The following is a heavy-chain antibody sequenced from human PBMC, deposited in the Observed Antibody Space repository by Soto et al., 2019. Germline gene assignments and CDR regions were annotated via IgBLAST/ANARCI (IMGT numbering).Heavy chain of an antibody. CDR1: GFTFNIYA. CDR3: AKDWGRGGATADYYYALDV. D-gene: IGHD1-26*01. CDR2: ISGSGGSM. V-gene: IGHV3-23*01. Sequence: GGSLRLSCAAPGFTFNIYAMSWVRQAPGKGLEWVSIISGSGGSMYYADSVKGRFTISRDNSKNTVYLQMNTLRAEDTAVYYCAKDWGRGGATADYYYALDVWGQGTTVTVSS. J-gene: IGHJ6*02.